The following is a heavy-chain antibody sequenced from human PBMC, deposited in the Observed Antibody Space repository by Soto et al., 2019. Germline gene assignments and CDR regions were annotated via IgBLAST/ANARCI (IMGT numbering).Heavy chain of an antibody. V-gene: IGHV3-48*02. Sequence: PGGSLRLSCAASGFIFSSYNMNWVRQAPGKGLEWVSYISSSSSTIYYADSVKGRFTISRDNAKNSLYLQMNSLRDEDTAVYYCARATLARSSGCPIFDYWGQGALVTVSS. CDR2: ISSSSSTI. CDR3: ARATLARSSGCPIFDY. CDR1: GFIFSSYN. J-gene: IGHJ4*02. D-gene: IGHD6-19*01.